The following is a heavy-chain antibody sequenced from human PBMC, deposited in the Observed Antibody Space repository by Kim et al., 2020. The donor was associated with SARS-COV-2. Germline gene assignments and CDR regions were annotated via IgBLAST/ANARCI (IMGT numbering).Heavy chain of an antibody. CDR3: ARVRTVTTYSYYYMDV. D-gene: IGHD4-17*01. V-gene: IGHV3-48*02. Sequence: SGKGRFTIYRDNAKNSLYLQMNSLRDEETAVYYCARVRTVTTYSYYYMDVWGEGTTVSVSS. J-gene: IGHJ6*03.